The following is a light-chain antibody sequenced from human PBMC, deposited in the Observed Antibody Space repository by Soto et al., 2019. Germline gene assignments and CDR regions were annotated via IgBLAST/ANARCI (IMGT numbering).Light chain of an antibody. CDR2: AN. J-gene: IGLJ3*02. V-gene: IGLV1-40*01. CDR3: QSYDNALSAWV. Sequence: QSVLTQSPSVSGAPGQRVTISCTGSTSNIGAGYAVHWYQQLPGTAPKLLIYANNRPSGVPDRFSGSKSGTSASLAITGLQPEDEADYYCQSYDNALSAWVFGGGTK. CDR1: TSNIGAGYA.